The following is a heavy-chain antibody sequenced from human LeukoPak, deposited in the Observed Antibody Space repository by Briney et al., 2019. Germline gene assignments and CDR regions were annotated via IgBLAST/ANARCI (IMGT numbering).Heavy chain of an antibody. Sequence: EASVKVSCKASGYTFTGYYMHWVRQAPGQGLEWMGWINPNSGGTDYAQKFQGRVTMTRDTSISTAYMELSRLRFDDTAVYYCARVRNSGYYYGLFDYWGQGTLVTVSS. V-gene: IGHV1-2*02. J-gene: IGHJ4*02. CDR2: INPNSGGT. D-gene: IGHD3-22*01. CDR1: GYTFTGYY. CDR3: ARVRNSGYYYGLFDY.